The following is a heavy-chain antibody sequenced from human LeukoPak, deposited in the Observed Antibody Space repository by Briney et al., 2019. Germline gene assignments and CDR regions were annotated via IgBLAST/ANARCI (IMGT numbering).Heavy chain of an antibody. V-gene: IGHV3-11*01. CDR1: GFNFGGHY. D-gene: IGHD1-26*01. CDR2: ISGNGRDI. J-gene: IGHJ4*02. CDR3: VRQAGGAGGQ. Sequence: GGSLRLSCATSGFNFGGHYMSWVRQAPGKGPEWISYISGNGRDIAYADSVKGRFTISRDNAKNLLHLQMNSLRVEDTAVYHCVRQAGGAGGQWGQGTLIAVSS.